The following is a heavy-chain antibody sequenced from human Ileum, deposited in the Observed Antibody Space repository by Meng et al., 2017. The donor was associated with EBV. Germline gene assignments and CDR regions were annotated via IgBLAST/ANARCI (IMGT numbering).Heavy chain of an antibody. CDR2: INESGST. CDR1: GGSFRVNY. J-gene: IGHJ4*02. CDR3: RNAFCSAAAGCSDY. V-gene: IGHV4-34*01. Sequence: QVQLQQWGEGLLKPSETLSITCADYGGSFRVNYWSCIRQSPGKRLEWIGEINESGSTNYNPSLKSRVTILMDTSKNQFSLKLTSVTAADAAVYYCRNAFCSAAAGCSDYWGQGTLVTVSS. D-gene: IGHD3-3*01.